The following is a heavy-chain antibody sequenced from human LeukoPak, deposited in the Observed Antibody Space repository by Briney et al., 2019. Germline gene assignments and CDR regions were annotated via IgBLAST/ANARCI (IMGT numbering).Heavy chain of an antibody. Sequence: PGGSLRLSCAASGFTFSSYGMRWVRQAPGKGLEWVAFIRYDGSNKYYADSVKGRFTISRDNSKNTLYLQMNSLRAEDTAVYYCAKDARYHTIFVGDFTSDYWGQGTLVTVSS. V-gene: IGHV3-30*02. D-gene: IGHD3-3*01. J-gene: IGHJ4*02. CDR1: GFTFSSYG. CDR2: IRYDGSNK. CDR3: AKDARYHTIFVGDFTSDY.